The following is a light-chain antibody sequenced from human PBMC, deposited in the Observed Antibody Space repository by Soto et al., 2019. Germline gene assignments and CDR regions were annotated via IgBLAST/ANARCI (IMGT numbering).Light chain of an antibody. Sequence: QAVVTQPASVSGSPGQSITISCTGTSSDVGGYNYVSWYQQHPGKAPKLMIFEVINRPSGVSNRFSGSKSGSTASLTISGLQAEDEADYYCSSYRGGSALGVFGTGTKLTVL. CDR1: SSDVGGYNY. CDR3: SSYRGGSALGV. J-gene: IGLJ1*01. V-gene: IGLV2-14*01. CDR2: EVI.